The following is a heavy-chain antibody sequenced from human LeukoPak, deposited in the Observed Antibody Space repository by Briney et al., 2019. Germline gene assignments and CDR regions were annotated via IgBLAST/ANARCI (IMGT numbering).Heavy chain of an antibody. D-gene: IGHD2-2*02. CDR3: VRHLYLRNWFDP. CDR1: GASISNYY. V-gene: IGHV4-4*07. Sequence: SETLSLICTVSGASISNYYWLGIRQSAAKGVEWVGLIYTSRTTNYNPPLKSRVTMSVDTSNNQFSLKLSSLTAADTASYYCVRHLYLRNWFDPWGQGTLVTVSS. J-gene: IGHJ5*02. CDR2: IYTSRTT.